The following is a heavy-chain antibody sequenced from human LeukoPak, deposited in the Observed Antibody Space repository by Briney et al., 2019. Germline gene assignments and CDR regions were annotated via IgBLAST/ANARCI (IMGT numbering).Heavy chain of an antibody. Sequence: GASVKVSCKASGYTFTSFGISWVRQAPGQGLEWVGWSSTNTGNTNYAQKFQGRVTMTTDTSTSTANMEVRSLRSDDTAVYYCARDGSSSWYQNWGQGTLVTVSS. J-gene: IGHJ4*02. CDR1: GYTFTSFG. CDR2: SSTNTGNT. CDR3: ARDGSSSWYQN. D-gene: IGHD6-13*01. V-gene: IGHV1-18*01.